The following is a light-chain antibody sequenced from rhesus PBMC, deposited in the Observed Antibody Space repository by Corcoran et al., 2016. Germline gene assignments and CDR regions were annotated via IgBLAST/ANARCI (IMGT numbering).Light chain of an antibody. CDR3: QHYYSTPLT. CDR1: QGITND. Sequence: DIQMTQSPSSLSASVGDRVTITCRASQGITNDLAWYQQKPGETPKLLLYEASSLQSGIPSRFSGSGSGTDCTLTISSLQPEDFATYYCQHYYSTPLTFGGGTKVEIK. CDR2: EAS. J-gene: IGKJ4*01. V-gene: IGKV1-25*01.